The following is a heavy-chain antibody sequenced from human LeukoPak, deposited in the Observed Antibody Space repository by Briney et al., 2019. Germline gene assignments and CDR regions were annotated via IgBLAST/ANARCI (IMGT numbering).Heavy chain of an antibody. V-gene: IGHV3-21*01. CDR1: GFTFSSYS. J-gene: IGHJ4*02. D-gene: IGHD2-8*02. Sequence: AGGSLRLSCAASGFTFSSYSMNWVRQAPGKGLEWVSFISSSSSYIYYADSVKGRFTISRDNAKNSLYLQMNSLRAEDTAVYYCARDLVQYYFDYWGQGTLVTVSS. CDR2: ISSSSSYI. CDR3: ARDLVQYYFDY.